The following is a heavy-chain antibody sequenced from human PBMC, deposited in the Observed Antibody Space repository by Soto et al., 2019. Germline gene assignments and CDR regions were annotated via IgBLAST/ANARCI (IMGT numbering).Heavy chain of an antibody. J-gene: IGHJ4*02. CDR2: INPNSGGT. CDR3: ARDSNYDAFDY. Sequence: ASVKVSCKASGYTFTDYFIHWVRQAPGQGLEWMGWINPNSGGTKYGQKFQGRVTMTRDTSISTAYTELSRLTSDDTAVYSCARDSNYDAFDYWGQGTLVTVSS. CDR1: GYTFTDYF. D-gene: IGHD4-4*01. V-gene: IGHV1-2*02.